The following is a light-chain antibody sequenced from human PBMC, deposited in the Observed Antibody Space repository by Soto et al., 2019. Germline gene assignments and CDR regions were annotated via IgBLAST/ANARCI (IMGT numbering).Light chain of an antibody. CDR1: TSDVGGYDV. CDR3: AAWDDSLSGVV. V-gene: IGLV1-47*02. J-gene: IGLJ2*01. CDR2: SNN. Sequence: QSVLTQPASVSGSPGQSITISCSGTTSDVGGYDVVSWYQQHPGKAPKLLIYSNNQRPSGVPDRFSGSKSGTSASLAISGLRSEDEADYYCAAWDDSLSGVVFGGGTKLTVL.